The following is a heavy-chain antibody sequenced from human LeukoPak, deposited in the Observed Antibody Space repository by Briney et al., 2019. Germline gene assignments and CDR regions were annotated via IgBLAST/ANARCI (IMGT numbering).Heavy chain of an antibody. CDR3: ATAPGIAVAGTVGNH. CDR1: GYTLTELS. V-gene: IGHV1-24*01. CDR2: FDPEDGET. Sequence: ASVKVSCKVSGYTLTELSMHWVREAPGKGLEWMGGFDPEDGETIYAQKFQGRVTMTEDTSTDTAYMELSSLRSEDTAVYYCATAPGIAVAGTVGNHWGQGTLVTVSS. J-gene: IGHJ1*01. D-gene: IGHD6-19*01.